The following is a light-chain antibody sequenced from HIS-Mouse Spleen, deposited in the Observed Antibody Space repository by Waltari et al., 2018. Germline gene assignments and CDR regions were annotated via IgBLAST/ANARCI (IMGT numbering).Light chain of an antibody. CDR3: SSYAGSKDV. Sequence: QSALTQPPSASGSPGQSITISCTGTSSDVGGYNYVSWYQQHPGKAPKLMIYEVSKRPSGVPDRVSGSKSGNTASLTVSGLQAEDEADYYCSSYAGSKDVFGTGTKVTVL. J-gene: IGLJ1*01. CDR1: SSDVGGYNY. V-gene: IGLV2-8*01. CDR2: EVS.